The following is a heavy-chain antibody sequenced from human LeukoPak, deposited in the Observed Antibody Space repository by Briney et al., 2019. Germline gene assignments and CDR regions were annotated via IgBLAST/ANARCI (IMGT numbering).Heavy chain of an antibody. Sequence: SETLSLTCTVSGGSISSYYWSWIRQPAGKGLEWIGRIYTSGSTNYNPSLKSRVTMSVDTSMNQFSLKLSSVTAADTAVYYCARDRLGYCSGGSCYSGGYFDYWGQGTLVTVSS. CDR1: GGSISSYY. J-gene: IGHJ4*02. V-gene: IGHV4-4*07. D-gene: IGHD2-15*01. CDR2: IYTSGST. CDR3: ARDRLGYCSGGSCYSGGYFDY.